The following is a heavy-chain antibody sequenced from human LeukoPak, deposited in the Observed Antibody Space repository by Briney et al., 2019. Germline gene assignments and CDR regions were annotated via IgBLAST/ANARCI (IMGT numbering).Heavy chain of an antibody. CDR3: AKGFGAYYDILTGYYKGDYYYYMDV. J-gene: IGHJ6*03. CDR1: GFTFSSYG. V-gene: IGHV3-30*02. CDR2: IRYDGSNK. Sequence: GGSLRLSCAASGFTFSSYGMHWVRQAPGKGLEWVAFIRYDGSNKYYADSVKGRFTISRDNSKNALYLQMNSLRAEDTAVYYCAKGFGAYYDILTGYYKGDYYYYMDVWGKGTTVTIPS. D-gene: IGHD3-9*01.